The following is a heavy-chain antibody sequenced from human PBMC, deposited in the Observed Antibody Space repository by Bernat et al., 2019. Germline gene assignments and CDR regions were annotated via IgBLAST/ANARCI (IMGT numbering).Heavy chain of an antibody. V-gene: IGHV3-23*01. CDR3: ALGPTYCDILTGYDTDAFDI. CDR2: ISGSGGST. D-gene: IGHD3-9*01. J-gene: IGHJ3*02. CDR1: GFTFSSYA. Sequence: EVQLLESGGGLVQPGGSLRLSCAASGFTFSSYAMSWVRQAPGKGLEWVAAISGSGGSTYYEDSVKGRFTITRDNSKNTLYLQMNSLRAEDTAVYYCALGPTYCDILTGYDTDAFDIWGQGTMVTVSS.